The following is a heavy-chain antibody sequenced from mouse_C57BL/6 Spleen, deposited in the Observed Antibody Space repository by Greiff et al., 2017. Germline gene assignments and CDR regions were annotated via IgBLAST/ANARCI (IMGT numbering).Heavy chain of an antibody. Sequence: EVQLVESGGGLVQPKGSLKLSCAASGFTFNTYAMHWVRQAPGKGLEWVARIRRKSSNYATYYADSVKDRFTISRDDSQSMLYLQMNNLKTEDTAMYYCVRELLLRGDFDYWGQGTTLTVSS. CDR3: VRELLLRGDFDY. CDR1: GFTFNTYA. J-gene: IGHJ2*01. V-gene: IGHV10-3*01. CDR2: IRRKSSNYAT. D-gene: IGHD1-1*01.